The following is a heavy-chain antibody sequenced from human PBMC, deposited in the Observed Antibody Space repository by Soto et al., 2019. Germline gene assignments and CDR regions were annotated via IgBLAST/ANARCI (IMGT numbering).Heavy chain of an antibody. Sequence: PSETLSLTCTVSGGSISSDYWSWIRQPPGKGLEWIGYIYYSGSTNYNPSLKSRVTISVDTSKIQFSLKLSSVTAADTAVYYCARARYFDVLTAPFDYGGQGTLVPV. D-gene: IGHD3-9*01. CDR1: GGSISSDY. J-gene: IGHJ4*02. CDR2: IYYSGST. V-gene: IGHV4-59*12. CDR3: ARARYFDVLTAPFDY.